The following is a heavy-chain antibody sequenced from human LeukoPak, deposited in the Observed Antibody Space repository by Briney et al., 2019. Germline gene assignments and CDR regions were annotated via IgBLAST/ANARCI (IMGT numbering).Heavy chain of an antibody. J-gene: IGHJ1*01. V-gene: IGHV5-51*01. CDR3: ARRSSIAEYFQV. CDR1: GYSFTTYW. D-gene: IGHD6-19*01. Sequence: GEFLKISCKGSGYSFTTYWIAWVRQMPGKGLEWMGIIYPGDSDTRYSPSFQGQVTISADRSINTAYLQWSSLKASDTAMYYCARRSSIAEYFQVWGQGTLVTVPS. CDR2: IYPGDSDT.